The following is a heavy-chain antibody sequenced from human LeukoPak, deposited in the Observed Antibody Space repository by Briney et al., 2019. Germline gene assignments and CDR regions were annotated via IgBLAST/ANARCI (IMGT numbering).Heavy chain of an antibody. Sequence: WIRQPPGKGLEWIGSIYYSGSTYYNPSLKSRVTISVDTSKNQFSLKLSSVTAADTAVYYCARHDPPWGYSYGVFDYWGQGTLVTVSS. CDR2: IYYSGST. CDR3: ARHDPPWGYSYGVFDY. V-gene: IGHV4-39*01. J-gene: IGHJ4*02. D-gene: IGHD5-18*01.